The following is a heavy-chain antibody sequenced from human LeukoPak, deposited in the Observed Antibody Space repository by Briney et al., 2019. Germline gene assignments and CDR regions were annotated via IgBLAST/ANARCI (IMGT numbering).Heavy chain of an antibody. CDR1: GFTFRTYA. Sequence: PGGSLRLSCAASGFTFRTYAMHWVRQAPGKGLEYVSAISSNGGSTYYPTFVKGRFSTSRDNSKNTLYLQIAVMRAEDMAVYYWGKTGGSYGGPYQHWGQGTLVTVSS. D-gene: IGHD1-26*01. V-gene: IGHV3-64*01. CDR2: ISSNGGST. J-gene: IGHJ1*01. CDR3: GKTGGSYGGPYQH.